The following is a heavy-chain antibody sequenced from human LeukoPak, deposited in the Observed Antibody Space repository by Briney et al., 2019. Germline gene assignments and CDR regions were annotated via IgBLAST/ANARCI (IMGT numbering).Heavy chain of an antibody. V-gene: IGHV3-74*01. J-gene: IGHJ4*02. CDR3: ARGHRYCTGDSCYLFDY. Sequence: PGESLRLSCGASGFTFTNYWMHWVRQAPGKRLLSVSRTSGDGRSTNYADSVKGRFTISRDDARNTVYLQMNSLGAEDTAVYYCARGHRYCTGDSCYLFDYWGQGTLVTVSS. CDR1: GFTFTNYW. CDR2: TSGDGRST. D-gene: IGHD2-15*01.